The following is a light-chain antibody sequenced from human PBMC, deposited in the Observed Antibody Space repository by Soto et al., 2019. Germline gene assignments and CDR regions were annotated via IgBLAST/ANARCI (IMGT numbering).Light chain of an antibody. Sequence: EIVLTQSPATLSLSPGERATLSRRASQSVSSYLAWYQQKPGQAPRLLIYDASNRATGIPARFSGSGSGTDFTLTISSLEPEDFAVYYCQQRSNWPTFGQGTK. CDR1: QSVSSY. CDR3: QQRSNWPT. J-gene: IGKJ1*01. CDR2: DAS. V-gene: IGKV3-11*01.